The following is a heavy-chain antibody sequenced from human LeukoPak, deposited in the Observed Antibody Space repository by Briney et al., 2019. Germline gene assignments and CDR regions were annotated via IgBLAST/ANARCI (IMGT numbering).Heavy chain of an antibody. V-gene: IGHV4-34*01. CDR1: GGSFSGYY. Sequence: SETLSLTCAVYGGSFSGYYWSWIRQPPGKGLEWIGEINHSGSTNYNPSLKSRVTISVDTSKNQFSLKLSSVTAVDTAVYYCARGGTTWGYWTIDYWYVDVWGKGTTVTVSS. D-gene: IGHD2-8*01. CDR3: ARGGTTWGYWTIDYWYVDV. J-gene: IGHJ6*03. CDR2: INHSGST.